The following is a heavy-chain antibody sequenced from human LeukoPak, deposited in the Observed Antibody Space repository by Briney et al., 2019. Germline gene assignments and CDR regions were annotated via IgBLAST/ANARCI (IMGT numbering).Heavy chain of an antibody. V-gene: IGHV1-2*02. CDR1: GYTFTGYY. J-gene: IGHJ4*02. CDR2: INPNSGGT. Sequence: ASVKVSCKASGYTFTGYYMHWVGQAPEQGLEWMGWINPNSGGTNYAQKFQGRVTMTRDTSISTAYMELSRLRSDDTAVYYCARVMFYDSSGSTIDYWGQGTLVTVSS. CDR3: ARVMFYDSSGSTIDY. D-gene: IGHD3-22*01.